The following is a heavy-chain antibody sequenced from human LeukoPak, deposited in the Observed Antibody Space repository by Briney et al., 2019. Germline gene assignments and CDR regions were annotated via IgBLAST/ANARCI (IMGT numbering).Heavy chain of an antibody. CDR3: AKDRSGYSYGFDY. D-gene: IGHD5-18*01. CDR1: GFTFSSYA. Sequence: GASVRLSCAASGFTFSSYAMSWVRQAPGKGLEWVSAISGSGGSTYYADSVKGRFTISRDNSKNTLYLQMNSLRAEDTAVYYCAKDRSGYSYGFDYWGQGTLVPVSS. V-gene: IGHV3-23*01. CDR2: ISGSGGST. J-gene: IGHJ4*02.